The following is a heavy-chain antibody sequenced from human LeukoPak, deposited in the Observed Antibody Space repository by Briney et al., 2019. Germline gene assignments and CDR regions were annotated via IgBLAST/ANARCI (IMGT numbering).Heavy chain of an antibody. J-gene: IGHJ4*02. V-gene: IGHV1-18*01. CDR2: ISTYNGNT. CDR3: ARSLDASWVKCPEF. Sequence: ASVKVSCKTSGYTFTRYGITWVRQAPGQGLEWMGWISTYNGNTNYAQKLQGRVTMTTDTSTSTAYMELRSLRYDDTAVYYCARSLDASWVKCPEFWGQGTLVTVSP. D-gene: IGHD6-13*01. CDR1: GYTFTRYG.